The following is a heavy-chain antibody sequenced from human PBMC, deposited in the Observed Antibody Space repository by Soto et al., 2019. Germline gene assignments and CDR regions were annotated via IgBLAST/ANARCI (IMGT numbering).Heavy chain of an antibody. CDR3: AREGYCSSTSCSTLFDI. CDR1: GYTFTSYG. Sequence: GASVKVSCKASGYTFTSYGISWVRQAPGQGLEWMGWISAYNGNTNYAQKLQGRVTMTTDTSTSTAYMELRSLRSDDTAVYYCAREGYCSSTSCSTLFDIWGQGTMVTVSS. D-gene: IGHD2-2*01. V-gene: IGHV1-18*04. J-gene: IGHJ3*02. CDR2: ISAYNGNT.